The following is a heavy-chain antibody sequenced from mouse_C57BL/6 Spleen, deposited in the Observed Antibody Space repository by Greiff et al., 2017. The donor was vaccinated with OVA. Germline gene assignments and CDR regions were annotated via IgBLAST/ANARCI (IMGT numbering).Heavy chain of an antibody. Sequence: VQLQQPGAELVKPGASVKMSCKASGYTFTSYWITWVKQRPGQGLEWIGDIYPGSGSTNYNEKFKSKATLTVYTTSSTAYMQLSSLTSADSAVYDSAIAGSSLYYYAMDYWGQGTSVTVSS. CDR3: AIAGSSLYYYAMDY. V-gene: IGHV1-55*01. J-gene: IGHJ4*01. D-gene: IGHD1-1*01. CDR1: GYTFTSYW. CDR2: IYPGSGST.